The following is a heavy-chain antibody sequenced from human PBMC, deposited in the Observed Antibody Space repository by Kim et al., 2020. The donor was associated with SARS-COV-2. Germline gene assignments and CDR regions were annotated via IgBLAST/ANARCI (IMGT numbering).Heavy chain of an antibody. J-gene: IGHJ5*02. CDR3: ARHLRNTGEGLIFGVVIIPAAFDP. D-gene: IGHD3-3*01. V-gene: IGHV4-59*08. CDR2: IYYSGST. CDR1: GGSISSHY. Sequence: SETLSLTCTVSGGSISSHYWSWIRQPPGKGLEWIGYIYYSGSTNYNPSLKSRVTISVDTSKNQFSLKLSSVTAADTAVYYCARHLRNTGEGLIFGVVIIPAAFDPWGQGTLVTVSS.